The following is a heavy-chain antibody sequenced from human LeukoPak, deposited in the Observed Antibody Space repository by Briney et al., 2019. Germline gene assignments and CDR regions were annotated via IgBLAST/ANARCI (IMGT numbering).Heavy chain of an antibody. J-gene: IGHJ4*02. Sequence: PSETLSLICTVSGGSISSYYWSWIRQPPGKGLEWIGYIYYSGSTNYNPSLKSRVTISVDTSKNQFSLKLSSVTAADTAVYYCARLPYDSSGYTSDYWGQGTLVTVSS. V-gene: IGHV4-59*08. D-gene: IGHD3-22*01. CDR1: GGSISSYY. CDR3: ARLPYDSSGYTSDY. CDR2: IYYSGST.